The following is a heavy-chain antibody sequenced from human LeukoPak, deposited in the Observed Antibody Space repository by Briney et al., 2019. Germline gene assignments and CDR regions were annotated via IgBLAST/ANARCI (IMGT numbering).Heavy chain of an antibody. CDR2: IYYSGIT. D-gene: IGHD5-12*01. CDR1: GVSLSRYY. Sequence: SETLSLTCTVSGVSLSRYYRSWIRQPPGKRLEWIGYIYYSGITNYNPSLKILVTISVDTPKNHFSLKLSSVPSADAARYYCARFSGYEWESFYDYWGQGSLVTVSS. J-gene: IGHJ4*02. CDR3: ARFSGYEWESFYDY. V-gene: IGHV4-59*01.